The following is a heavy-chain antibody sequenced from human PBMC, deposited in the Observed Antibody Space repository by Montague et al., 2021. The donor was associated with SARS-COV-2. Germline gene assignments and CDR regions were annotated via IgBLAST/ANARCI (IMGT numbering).Heavy chain of an antibody. CDR1: GFTFSSYA. Sequence: SLRLSCAASGFTFSSYAMHWVRQAPGKGLEWVAVISYDGSNKYYADSVKGRFTISRGNSKNTLYLQMNSLRAEDTAVYYCARDLDDGSGSYYFDYWGQGTLVTVSS. D-gene: IGHD3-10*01. J-gene: IGHJ4*02. CDR2: ISYDGSNK. CDR3: ARDLDDGSGSYYFDY. V-gene: IGHV3-30-3*01.